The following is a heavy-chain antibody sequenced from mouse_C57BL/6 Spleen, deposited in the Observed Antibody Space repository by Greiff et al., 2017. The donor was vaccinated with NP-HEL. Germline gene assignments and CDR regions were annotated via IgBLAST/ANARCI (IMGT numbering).Heavy chain of an antibody. J-gene: IGHJ2*01. D-gene: IGHD1-1*01. CDR3: TRDWSITTVVAGNY. CDR1: GYTFTDYE. CDR2: IDPETGGT. Sequence: QVQLQQSGAELVRPGASVTLSCKASGYTFTDYEMHWVKQTPVHGLEWIGAIDPETGGTAYNQKFKGKAILTADKSSSTAYMELRSLTSEDSAVYYCTRDWSITTVVAGNYWGQGTTLTVSS. V-gene: IGHV1-15*01.